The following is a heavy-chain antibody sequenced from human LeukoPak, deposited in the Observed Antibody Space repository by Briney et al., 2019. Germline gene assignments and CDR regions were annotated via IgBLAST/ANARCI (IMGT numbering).Heavy chain of an antibody. CDR2: INPNSGGT. V-gene: IGHV1-2*02. D-gene: IGHD3-22*01. J-gene: IGHJ4*02. CDR1: GYTFTGYY. CDR3: ARDRYYYDSSGYIDY. Sequence: ASVKVSCKASGYTFTGYYMHWVRQAPGQGLEWVGWINPNSGGTNYAQKFQGRVTMTRDTSISTAYMELSRLRSDDTAVYYCARDRYYYDSSGYIDYWGQGTLVTVSS.